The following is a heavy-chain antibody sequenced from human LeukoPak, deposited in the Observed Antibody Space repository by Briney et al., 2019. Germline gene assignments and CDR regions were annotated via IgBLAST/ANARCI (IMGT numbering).Heavy chain of an antibody. CDR3: ATEKYSGWEIDY. J-gene: IGHJ4*02. CDR2: IDPNSGGT. D-gene: IGHD6-19*01. Sequence: GASVKVSCKASGYTFTGYYMHWVRQAPGQGLEWMGWIDPNSGGTNYAQKFQGRVTMTRDTSISTAYMELSRLRSDDTAVYYCATEKYSGWEIDYWGQGTLVTVSS. V-gene: IGHV1-2*02. CDR1: GYTFTGYY.